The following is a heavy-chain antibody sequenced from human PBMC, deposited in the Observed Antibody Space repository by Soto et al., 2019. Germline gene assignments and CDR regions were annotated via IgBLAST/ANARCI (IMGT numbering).Heavy chain of an antibody. CDR1: GFTFSSYS. D-gene: IGHD6-6*01. V-gene: IGHV3-21*01. CDR2: ISSSSFSI. J-gene: IGHJ6*02. Sequence: EVQLVESGRGLVKPGGSLRLSCAASGFTFSSYSMNWVRQAPGKGLEWVSSISSSSFSINYADSVKGRFSISRDNAQNSLHLQMNNLRAEDTAVYYCARNESSNIYGMDVWGQGTTVTVSS. CDR3: ARNESSNIYGMDV.